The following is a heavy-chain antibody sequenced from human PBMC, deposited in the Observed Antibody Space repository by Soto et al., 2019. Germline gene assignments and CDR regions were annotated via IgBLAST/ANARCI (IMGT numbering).Heavy chain of an antibody. D-gene: IGHD2-21*02. CDR1: GFTFSSYE. V-gene: IGHV3-48*03. CDR2: ISSSGGTI. CDR3: AKAKGGGDSGAFDI. Sequence: GGSLRLSCAASGFTFSSYEMNWVRQAPGKGLEWVSYISSSGGTIHNADSVKGRFTISRDNAKNTLYLQMNSLRAEDTAVYYCAKAKGGGDSGAFDIWGQGTMVTVSS. J-gene: IGHJ3*02.